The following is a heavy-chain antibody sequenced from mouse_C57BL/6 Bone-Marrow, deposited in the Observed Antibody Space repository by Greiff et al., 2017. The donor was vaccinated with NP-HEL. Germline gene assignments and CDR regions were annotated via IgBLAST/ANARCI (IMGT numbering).Heavy chain of an antibody. CDR3: TTRDGYYFDY. D-gene: IGHD2-3*01. J-gene: IGHJ2*01. Sequence: EVKLEESGAELVRPGASVKLSCTASGFNIKDDYMHWVKQRPEQGLEWIGWIDPENGDTETASKFQGKATITADTASNTAYLQLSSLTSEETAVYYCTTRDGYYFDYWGQGTTLTVSS. V-gene: IGHV14-4*01. CDR2: IDPENGDT. CDR1: GFNIKDDY.